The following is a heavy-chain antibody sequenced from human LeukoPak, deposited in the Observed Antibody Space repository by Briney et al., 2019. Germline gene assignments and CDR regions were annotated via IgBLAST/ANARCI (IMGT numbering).Heavy chain of an antibody. Sequence: PSETLSLTCTVSGGSISSYYWSWIRQPPGKGLEWIGYMYDREKTDYNPSLRSRVIISLDTSKNQFSLKLNSVTAADTAVYYCARDSQIRLLLNDYDVFDVWGQGTVVTVSS. V-gene: IGHV4-59*12. CDR3: ARDSQIRLLLNDYDVFDV. D-gene: IGHD2-21*02. J-gene: IGHJ3*01. CDR2: MYDREKT. CDR1: GGSISSYY.